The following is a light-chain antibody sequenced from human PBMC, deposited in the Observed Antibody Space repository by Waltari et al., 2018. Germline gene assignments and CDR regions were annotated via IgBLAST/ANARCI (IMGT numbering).Light chain of an antibody. V-gene: IGKV3-11*01. Sequence: EIVLTQSPATLSLSPGERATLSCRASQSVSSDLAWFLQKPGQAPRLLIYDASDRATGIPARFSCSGSGTDFTLTISSLEPEDFAVYYCQQRSNWPFTFGGGTKVEIK. CDR1: QSVSSD. CDR3: QQRSNWPFT. CDR2: DAS. J-gene: IGKJ4*01.